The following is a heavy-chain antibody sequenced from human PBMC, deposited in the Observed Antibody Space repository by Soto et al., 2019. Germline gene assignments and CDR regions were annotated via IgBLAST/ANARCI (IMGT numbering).Heavy chain of an antibody. Sequence: GESLKISCVGSGFSFSRYRVGWVRQVPGKGLEWMGVIHPGDSDTRYSPSFQGQVTISADKSISTAYLQWSSLKASDTAMYYCTLSYGDSYYYYYGMDVWGQGTTVTVSS. CDR3: TLSYGDSYYYYYGMDV. CDR1: GFSFSRYR. V-gene: IGHV5-51*01. J-gene: IGHJ6*02. CDR2: IHPGDSDT. D-gene: IGHD4-17*01.